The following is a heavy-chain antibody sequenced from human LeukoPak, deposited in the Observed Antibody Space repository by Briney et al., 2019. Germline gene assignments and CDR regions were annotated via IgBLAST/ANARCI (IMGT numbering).Heavy chain of an antibody. CDR1: GFTFSTYT. CDR3: ARGGQVTFDN. CDR2: ISSSGRNI. J-gene: IGHJ4*02. D-gene: IGHD4-11*01. V-gene: IGHV3-21*01. Sequence: GGSLRLSCAASGFTFSTYTMNWVRQAPGKGLEWVSSISSSGRNIYYADSVKGRFTISRDNSNNSLYLQMNSLRAEDTAVYYCARGGQVTFDNWGQGTLVTVSS.